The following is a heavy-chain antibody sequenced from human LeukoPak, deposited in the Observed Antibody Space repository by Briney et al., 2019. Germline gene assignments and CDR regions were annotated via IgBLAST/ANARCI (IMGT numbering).Heavy chain of an antibody. Sequence: SETLSLTCTVSGGSIRSSSYYWSWIRQPAGKGLEWIGRIYTSGSTNYNPSLKSRVTMSVDTSKNQFSLKLSSVTAADTAVYYCARATTGTDSYYYGMDVWGQGTTVTVSS. J-gene: IGHJ6*02. D-gene: IGHD1-1*01. CDR3: ARATTGTDSYYYGMDV. CDR2: IYTSGST. V-gene: IGHV4-61*02. CDR1: GGSIRSSSYY.